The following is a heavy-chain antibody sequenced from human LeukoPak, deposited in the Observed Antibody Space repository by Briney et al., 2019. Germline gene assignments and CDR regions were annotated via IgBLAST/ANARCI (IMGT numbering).Heavy chain of an antibody. J-gene: IGHJ4*02. V-gene: IGHV4-34*01. CDR1: GGSFSGYY. CDR3: ARGLRWAYYFDY. D-gene: IGHD1-26*01. CDR2: INHSGST. Sequence: SETLSLTCAVYGGSFSGYYWSWIRQPPGKGLEWIGEINHSGSTNYNPSLKSRVTISVDTSKNQFSLKLSSVTAADTAVYYCARGLRWAYYFDYWGQGTLVTVSS.